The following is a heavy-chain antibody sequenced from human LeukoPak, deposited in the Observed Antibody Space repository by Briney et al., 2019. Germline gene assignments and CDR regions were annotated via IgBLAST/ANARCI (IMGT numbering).Heavy chain of an antibody. Sequence: GGSLRLSCAASGFTFSNYAMSWVRQAPGKGLEWASAISVSGGSTYYADSVKGRFTISRDSSKNTLYLQMNTLRAEDTALYYCAKGIKWELPFDYWGQGTLVTVSS. CDR3: AKGIKWELPFDY. CDR2: ISVSGGST. J-gene: IGHJ4*02. D-gene: IGHD1-26*01. V-gene: IGHV3-23*01. CDR1: GFTFSNYA.